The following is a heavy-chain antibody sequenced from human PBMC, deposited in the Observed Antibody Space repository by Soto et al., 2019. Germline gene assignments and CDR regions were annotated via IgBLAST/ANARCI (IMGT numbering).Heavy chain of an antibody. CDR1: VFTFSSYA. CDR2: ISGSGGST. V-gene: IGHV3-23*01. D-gene: IGHD1-26*01. Sequence: GSLRLSCAASVFTFSSYAMSWVRQAPGKGLEWVSAISGSGGSTYYAGSVKGRFTISRDNSKNTLYLQMNSLRAEDTAVYYCAKDLGGATTGGAFDIWGQGTMVTVSS. J-gene: IGHJ3*02. CDR3: AKDLGGATTGGAFDI.